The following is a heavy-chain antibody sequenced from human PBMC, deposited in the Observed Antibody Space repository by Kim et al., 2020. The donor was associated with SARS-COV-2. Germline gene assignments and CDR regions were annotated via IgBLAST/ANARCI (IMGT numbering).Heavy chain of an antibody. D-gene: IGHD3-10*01. CDR3: ARGLTVMVRGVMRFGFDP. CDR1: GGTFSSYT. CDR2: IIPILGIA. J-gene: IGHJ5*02. Sequence: SVNVSCKASGGTFSSYTISWVRQAPGQGLEWMGRIIPILGIANYAQKFQGRVTITADKSTSTAYMELSSLRSEDTAVYYCARGLTVMVRGVMRFGFDPWGQGTLVTVSS. V-gene: IGHV1-69*02.